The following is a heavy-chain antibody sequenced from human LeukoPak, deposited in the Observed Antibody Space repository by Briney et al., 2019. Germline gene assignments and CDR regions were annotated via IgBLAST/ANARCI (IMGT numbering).Heavy chain of an antibody. CDR1: GFSFMNAW. CDR3: TTFYHEYSPY. J-gene: IGHJ4*02. Sequence: GGSLRLSCAASGFSFMNAWMIWVRQAPGKGLEWVGRIKSNADGGTPDDAAPARGRFTISRDDSKNTLYLQMNSLKTENTAVYYCTTFYHEYSPYWGRGTLVTVSS. CDR2: IKSNADGGTP. V-gene: IGHV3-15*01. D-gene: IGHD2/OR15-2a*01.